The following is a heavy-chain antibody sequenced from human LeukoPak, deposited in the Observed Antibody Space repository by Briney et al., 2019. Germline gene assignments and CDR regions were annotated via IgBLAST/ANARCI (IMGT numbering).Heavy chain of an antibody. CDR3: AREFSMRYYDSSGYYLDY. D-gene: IGHD3-22*01. CDR1: GGSISSSSYY. Sequence: SSETLSLTCTVSGGSISSSSYYWSWIRQPAGKGLEWIGRIYTSGSTNYNPSLKSRVTMSVDTSKNQFSLKLSSVTAADTAVYYCAREFSMRYYDSSGYYLDYWGQGTLVTVSS. V-gene: IGHV4-61*02. CDR2: IYTSGST. J-gene: IGHJ4*02.